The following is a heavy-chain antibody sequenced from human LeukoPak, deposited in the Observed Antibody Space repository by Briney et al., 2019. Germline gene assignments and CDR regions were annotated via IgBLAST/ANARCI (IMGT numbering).Heavy chain of an antibody. Sequence: PAETLSLTCTVSGGSISSYYWSGIGQPPGKGLEWIGYIYYSGSTNYNPFLKSRVTISVDTSKNQFSLKLSSVTAADTAVYYCARLTGYSSSWYYYYYYYMDVWGKGTTVTISS. V-gene: IGHV4-59*12. CDR1: GGSISSYY. CDR2: IYYSGST. D-gene: IGHD6-13*01. J-gene: IGHJ6*03. CDR3: ARLTGYSSSWYYYYYYYMDV.